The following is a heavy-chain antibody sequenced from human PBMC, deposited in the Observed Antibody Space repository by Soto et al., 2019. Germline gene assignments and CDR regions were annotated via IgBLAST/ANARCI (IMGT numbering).Heavy chain of an antibody. CDR1: GGSFSGYY. J-gene: IGHJ4*02. D-gene: IGHD3-10*01. V-gene: IGHV4-34*01. CDR2: INHSGST. CDR3: ASGSDRDYSDY. Sequence: PSETLSLTCAVYGGSFSGYYWSWIRQPPGKGLEWIGEINHSGSTNYNPSLKSRVTISLDTSNKQFSLKLSSVTAADTAVYYCASGSDRDYSDYWGKATLVIVYS.